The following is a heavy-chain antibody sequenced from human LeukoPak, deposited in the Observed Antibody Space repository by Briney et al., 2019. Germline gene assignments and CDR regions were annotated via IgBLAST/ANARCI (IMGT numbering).Heavy chain of an antibody. J-gene: IGHJ6*03. D-gene: IGHD3-3*01. CDR1: GGSISSYY. CDR2: IYPSGST. CDR3: ARQNGDYDFWSGSYYYYYMDV. V-gene: IGHV4-4*07. Sequence: PSETLSLTCTVSGGSISSYYWSWIRQPAGRGLEWIGRIYPSGSTNYNPSLKRRVTMSVDTSKNQFSLKLSSVTAADTAVYYCARQNGDYDFWSGSYYYYYMDVWGKGTTVTVSS.